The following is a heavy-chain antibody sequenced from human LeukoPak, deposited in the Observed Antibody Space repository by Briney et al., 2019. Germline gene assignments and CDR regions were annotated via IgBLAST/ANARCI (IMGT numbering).Heavy chain of an antibody. CDR2: ISYDGSNK. V-gene: IGHV3-30-3*01. CDR3: ASLASNFDY. CDR1: GFAFSSYA. D-gene: IGHD3-3*02. Sequence: PGGSLRLSCAASGFAFSSYAMHWVRQAPGKGLEWVAVISYDGSNKYYADSVKGRFTISRDNSKNTLYLQMNSLRAEDTAVYYCASLASNFDYWGQGTLVTVSS. J-gene: IGHJ4*02.